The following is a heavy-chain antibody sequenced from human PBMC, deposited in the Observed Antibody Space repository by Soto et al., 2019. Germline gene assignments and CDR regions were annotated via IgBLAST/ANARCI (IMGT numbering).Heavy chain of an antibody. D-gene: IGHD6-19*01. Sequence: SETLSLTCTVSGGSISSYYWSWIRQPPGKGLEWIGYIYYSGSTNYNPSLKSRVTISVDTSKNQFSLKLGSVTAADTAVYYCARVLAVAGAPGFDYWGQGTLVTVSS. CDR3: ARVLAVAGAPGFDY. CDR1: GGSISSYY. CDR2: IYYSGST. J-gene: IGHJ4*02. V-gene: IGHV4-59*01.